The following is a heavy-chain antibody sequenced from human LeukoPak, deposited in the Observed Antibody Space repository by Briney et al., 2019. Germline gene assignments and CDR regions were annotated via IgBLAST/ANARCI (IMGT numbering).Heavy chain of an antibody. J-gene: IGHJ4*02. V-gene: IGHV4-59*08. CDR1: GGSISSYY. CDR2: IYYSGST. D-gene: IGHD4-17*01. Sequence: SSETLSPTCTVSGGSISSYYWSWIRQPPGKGLEWIGYIYYSGSTNYNPSLKSRVTISIDTSKNQFSLKLSSVTAADTAVYYCARGTTVTTPDYWGQGTLVTVSS. CDR3: ARGTTVTTPDY.